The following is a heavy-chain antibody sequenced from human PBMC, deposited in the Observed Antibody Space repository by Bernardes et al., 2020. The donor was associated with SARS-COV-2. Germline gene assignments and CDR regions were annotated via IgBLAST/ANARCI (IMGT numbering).Heavy chain of an antibody. CDR3: AIEDFWSGYFMGVGYYGMDV. V-gene: IGHV1-2*02. CDR1: GYTFTGYY. CDR2: INPNSGGT. Sequence: ASVKVSCKASGYTFTGYYMHWVRQAPGQGLEWMGWINPNSGGTNYAQKFQGRVTMTRDTSISTAYMELSRLRSDDTAVYYCAIEDFWSGYFMGVGYYGMDVWGQGTTVTVSS. J-gene: IGHJ6*02. D-gene: IGHD3-3*01.